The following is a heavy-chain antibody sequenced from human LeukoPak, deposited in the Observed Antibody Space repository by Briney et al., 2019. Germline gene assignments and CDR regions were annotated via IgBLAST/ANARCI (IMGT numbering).Heavy chain of an antibody. V-gene: IGHV1-18*01. D-gene: IGHD3-10*01. CDR2: ISAYNGNT. CDR3: AREGELLWFGELRELFDP. J-gene: IGHJ5*02. CDR1: GYTFTSYG. Sequence: GASVKVSCKASGYTFTSYGISWVRQAPGQGLEWMGWISAYNGNTNYAQKLQGRVTMTTDTSTSTAYMELRSLRSDDTAVYYCAREGELLWFGELRELFDPWGQGTLVTVSS.